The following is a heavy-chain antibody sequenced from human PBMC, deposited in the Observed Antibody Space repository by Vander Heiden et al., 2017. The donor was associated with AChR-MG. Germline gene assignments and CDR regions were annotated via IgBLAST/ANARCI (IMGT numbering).Heavy chain of an antibody. D-gene: IGHD5-12*01. J-gene: IGHJ4*02. CDR3: ARGARYSGN. CDR2: IFYSGTT. Sequence: QVQLQESGPGLVKPSETLSLTCTVSGGSVNSGGYYWSWIRQPPGKGLEWIGYIFYSGTTNYNPSLKSRVTISVDTSKNQFSLKLTSVTAADAAIYYCARGARYSGNWGQGTLVTVSS. V-gene: IGHV4-61*08. CDR1: GGSVNSGGYY.